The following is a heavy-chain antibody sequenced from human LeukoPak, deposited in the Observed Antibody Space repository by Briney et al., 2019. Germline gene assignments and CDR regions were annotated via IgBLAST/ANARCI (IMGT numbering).Heavy chain of an antibody. Sequence: SETLSLTCTVSGGSVSSTAYYWDWIRQTPGKGLEWIGNAYVNGHTYYNPSLKSRVTIVVDTSKNEFSLKLSSVTAADTAVYYCARLGGYNLSRNAFDIWGRGTLVTVSS. CDR1: GGSVSSTAYY. CDR3: ARLGGYNLSRNAFDI. J-gene: IGHJ3*02. V-gene: IGHV4-39*01. CDR2: AYVNGHT. D-gene: IGHD5-24*01.